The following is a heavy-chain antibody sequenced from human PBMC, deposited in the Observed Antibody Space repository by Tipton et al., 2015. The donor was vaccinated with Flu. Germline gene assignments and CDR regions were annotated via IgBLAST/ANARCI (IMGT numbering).Heavy chain of an antibody. D-gene: IGHD3-22*01. V-gene: IGHV3-21*01. CDR2: ISRNSGYI. J-gene: IGHJ4*02. CDR1: GFTFNSFT. Sequence: SLRLSCTASGFTFNSFTMDWVRQAPGKGPEWVSSISRNSGYIYYADSVKGRFTISRDNAKNVLYLQMDSLRVEDTAIYYCARESQRGYDSSGYYYVTTDWGQGTLVALSS. CDR3: ARESQRGYDSSGYYYVTTD.